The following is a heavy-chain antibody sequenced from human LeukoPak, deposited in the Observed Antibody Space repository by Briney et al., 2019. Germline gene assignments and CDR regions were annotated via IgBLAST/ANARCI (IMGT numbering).Heavy chain of an antibody. V-gene: IGHV1-2*02. Sequence: ASVKVSCKASGYTFTGYYTHWVRQAPGQGLEWMGWINPNSGGTNYAQKFQGRVTMTRDTSISTAYMELSRLRSDDTAVYYCAREGRLIAARPGVDYWGQGTLVTVSS. J-gene: IGHJ4*02. CDR3: AREGRLIAARPGVDY. CDR2: INPNSGGT. CDR1: GYTFTGYY. D-gene: IGHD6-6*01.